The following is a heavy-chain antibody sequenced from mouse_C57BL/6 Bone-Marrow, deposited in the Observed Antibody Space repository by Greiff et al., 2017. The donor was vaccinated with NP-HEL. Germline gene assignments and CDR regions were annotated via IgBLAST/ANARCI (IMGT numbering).Heavy chain of an antibody. V-gene: IGHV1-53*01. J-gene: IGHJ4*01. D-gene: IGHD2-4*01. CDR1: GYTFTSYW. Sequence: QVQLKQPGTELVKPGASVKLSCKASGYTFTSYWMHWVKQRPGQGLEWIGNINPSNGGTNYNEKFKSKATLTVDKSSSTAYMQLSSLTSEDSAVYYCARRHYDYDAYYAMDYWGQGTSVTVSS. CDR2: INPSNGGT. CDR3: ARRHYDYDAYYAMDY.